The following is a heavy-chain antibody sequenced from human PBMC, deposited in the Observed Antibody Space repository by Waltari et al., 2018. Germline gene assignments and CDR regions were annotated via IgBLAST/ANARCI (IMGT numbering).Heavy chain of an antibody. CDR3: ARVGGGVWFDP. Sequence: QVQLVQSGAEVKKPGASVKVSCKASGYTFTSYAIHWVRQAPGQSFEWMGWINAGNGNTKYSQKFQGRVTIPSDTSATTAYMERSSLRSEDTAVYYCARVGGGVWFDPWGQGTLVTVSS. V-gene: IGHV1-3*01. CDR1: GYTFTSYA. CDR2: INAGNGNT. D-gene: IGHD3-10*01. J-gene: IGHJ5*02.